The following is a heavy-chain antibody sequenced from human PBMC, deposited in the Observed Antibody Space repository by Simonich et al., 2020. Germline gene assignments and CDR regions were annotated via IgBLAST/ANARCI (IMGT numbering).Heavy chain of an antibody. D-gene: IGHD1-1*01. V-gene: IGHV4-34*01. J-gene: IGHJ3*02. CDR2: INHSGST. CDR1: GGSFSGYY. Sequence: QVQLQQWGAGLLKPSETLSLTCAVYGGSFSGYYWSWFRQPPGKGMEWIGEINHSGSTNHNPSLKSRGTISVDTSKNQFSLKLSSVTAADTAVYYCARGKGWKNAFDIWGQGTMVTVSS. CDR3: ARGKGWKNAFDI.